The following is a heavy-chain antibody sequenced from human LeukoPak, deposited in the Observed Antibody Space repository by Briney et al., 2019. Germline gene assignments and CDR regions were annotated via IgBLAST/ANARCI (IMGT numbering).Heavy chain of an antibody. Sequence: PSETLSLTCTVSGGSISSYYWSWIRQPPGKGLEWMGYIYYSGSTNYNPSLKSRVTISVDTSKNQFSLKLSSVTAADTAVYYCARHVIAVAGTRYYFDYWGQGTLVTVSS. V-gene: IGHV4-59*08. CDR1: GGSISSYY. CDR3: ARHVIAVAGTRYYFDY. CDR2: IYYSGST. D-gene: IGHD6-19*01. J-gene: IGHJ4*02.